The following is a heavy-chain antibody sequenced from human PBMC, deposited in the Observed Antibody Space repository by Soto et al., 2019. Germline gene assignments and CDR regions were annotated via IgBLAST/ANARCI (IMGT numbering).Heavy chain of an antibody. Sequence: QVQLVESGGGVVQPGRSLRLSCAASGFSFSSYGMHWVRQAPGKGLEWVAVISYSENSKYYADSVKGRFIISRDNPKNTLYVQMSSLRPEDTAVYYCARGGLEQWLAQDHWGQGTLVTVSS. J-gene: IGHJ4*02. D-gene: IGHD6-19*01. CDR2: ISYSENSK. CDR1: GFSFSSYG. CDR3: ARGGLEQWLAQDH. V-gene: IGHV3-30*03.